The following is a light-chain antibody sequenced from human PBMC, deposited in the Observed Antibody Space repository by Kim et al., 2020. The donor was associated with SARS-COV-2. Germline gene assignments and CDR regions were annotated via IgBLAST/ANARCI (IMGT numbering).Light chain of an antibody. Sequence: SYELTQPPSVSVSPGETVSMTCTGDRLRERYTCWYQQKSGRSPVLVVYQDSKRPSGIPERLSGTKSGNIATLTITGTQAVDEADYYCQAWDSRTTLVFGG. CDR1: RLRERY. CDR3: QAWDSRTTLV. CDR2: QDS. J-gene: IGLJ2*01. V-gene: IGLV3-1*01.